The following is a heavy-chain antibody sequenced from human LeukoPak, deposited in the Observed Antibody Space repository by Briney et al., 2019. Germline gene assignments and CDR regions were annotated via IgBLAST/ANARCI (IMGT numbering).Heavy chain of an antibody. CDR3: ARLTTTTIFGVVIDYYYMDV. CDR2: ISGSGGST. V-gene: IGHV3-23*01. CDR1: GFTFSSYA. Sequence: GGSLRLSCAASGFTFSSYAMSWVRQAPGKGLEWVSGISGSGGSTYYADSVKGRFTISRDNAKNSLYLQMNSLRAEDTAVYYCARLTTTTIFGVVIDYYYMDVWGKGTTVTVSS. D-gene: IGHD3-3*01. J-gene: IGHJ6*03.